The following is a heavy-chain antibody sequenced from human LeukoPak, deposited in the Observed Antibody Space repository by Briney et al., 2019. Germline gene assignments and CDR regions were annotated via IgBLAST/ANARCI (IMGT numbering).Heavy chain of an antibody. D-gene: IGHD5-12*01. CDR3: VGDQVDDTGYLR. CDR2: INDDGRTT. V-gene: IGHV3-64D*06. CDR1: GFIFSTYT. Sequence: GGSLRLSCSASGFIFSTYTMYWVRQAPGKRLEYVSVINDDGRTTYYIDSVKGRFTISRDNSKNTLYLQMSSLRADDTAVYYCVGDQVDDTGYLRWGQGTRVTVSA. J-gene: IGHJ4*02.